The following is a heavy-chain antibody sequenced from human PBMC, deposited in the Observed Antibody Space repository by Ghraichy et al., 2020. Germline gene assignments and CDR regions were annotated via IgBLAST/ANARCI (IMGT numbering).Heavy chain of an antibody. Sequence: SETLSLTCTVSGDSLISATDYWTWIRQPPGKGLECIGYIHHSGSTNYNPSLKSRVTISIDTSKNQFSLKLRSVTAPDTAVYFCARERAGRHYYYYMDVWGNGTTVTVSS. CDR2: IHHSGST. CDR1: GDSLISATDY. D-gene: IGHD1-1*01. V-gene: IGHV4-61*01. J-gene: IGHJ6*03. CDR3: ARERAGRHYYYYMDV.